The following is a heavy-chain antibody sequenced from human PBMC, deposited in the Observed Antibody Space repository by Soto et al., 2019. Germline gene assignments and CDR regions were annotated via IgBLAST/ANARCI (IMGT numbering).Heavy chain of an antibody. CDR2: IFPGDSET. D-gene: IGHD3-10*01. CDR1: GFSFTSFW. CDR3: VTRVRYGGLDI. J-gene: IGHJ6*02. Sequence: PGASLKLSCELSGFSFTSFWIAWVRQVPGKGLEWMGIIFPGDSETFYSPSVQGRVTIAADRSTRIASLQWSSLKSSDSGTYFFVTRVRYGGLDIWGQGTPVT. V-gene: IGHV5-51*01.